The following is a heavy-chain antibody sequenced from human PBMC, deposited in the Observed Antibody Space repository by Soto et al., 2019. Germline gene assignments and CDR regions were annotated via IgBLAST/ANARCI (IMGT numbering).Heavy chain of an antibody. J-gene: IGHJ3*02. CDR2: ISYSGST. CDR1: GGSISSGGYY. CDR3: AREGAGPKGSSSWPDDAFDI. D-gene: IGHD6-13*01. V-gene: IGHV4-31*03. Sequence: QVQLQESGPGLVKPSQTLSLTCTVSGGSISSGGYYWSWIRQHPGKGLEWIGYISYSGSTYYNPSLESRVTISVDTSKDQFSLKLSSVTAADRPVYYCAREGAGPKGSSSWPDDAFDIWGQGTMVTVSS.